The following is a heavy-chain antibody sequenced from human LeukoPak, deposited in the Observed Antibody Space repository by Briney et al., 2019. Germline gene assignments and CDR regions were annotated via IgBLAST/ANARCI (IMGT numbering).Heavy chain of an antibody. CDR2: IIPIFGTA. CDR1: GYTFTSYY. CDR3: ARSLRWLPNWFDP. J-gene: IGHJ5*02. D-gene: IGHD5-24*01. Sequence: SVKVSCKASGYTFTSYYMHWVRQAPGQGLEWMGGIIPIFGTANYAQKFQGRVTITADESTSTAYMELSSLRSEDTAVYYCARSLRWLPNWFDPWGQGTLVTVSS. V-gene: IGHV1-69*13.